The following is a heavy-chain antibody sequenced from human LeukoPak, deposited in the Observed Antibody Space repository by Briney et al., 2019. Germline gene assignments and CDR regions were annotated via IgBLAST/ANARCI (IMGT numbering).Heavy chain of an antibody. V-gene: IGHV4-61*01. J-gene: IGHJ4*02. CDR2: IYYSGST. D-gene: IGHD4-17*01. CDR3: ARGYGDYYFDH. Sequence: SETLSLTCTVSGGSVSSGSYYWSWIRQPPGKGLEWIGYIYYSGSTNYNPSLKSRVTISVDTSKNQFSLKLSSVTAADTAVYYCARGYGDYYFDHWGQGTLVTVSS. CDR1: GGSVSSGSYY.